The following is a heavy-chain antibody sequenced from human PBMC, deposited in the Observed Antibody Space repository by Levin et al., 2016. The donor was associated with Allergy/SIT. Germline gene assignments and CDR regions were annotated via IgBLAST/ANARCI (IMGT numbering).Heavy chain of an antibody. CDR2: IYYSGST. Sequence: WIRQPPGKGLEWIGYIYYSGSTYYNPSLKSRVTISVDTSKNQFSLKLSSVTAADTAVYYCARAGPIDSSPVFYWGQGTLVTVSS. CDR3: ARAGPIDSSPVFY. J-gene: IGHJ4*02. V-gene: IGHV4-31*02. D-gene: IGHD3-22*01.